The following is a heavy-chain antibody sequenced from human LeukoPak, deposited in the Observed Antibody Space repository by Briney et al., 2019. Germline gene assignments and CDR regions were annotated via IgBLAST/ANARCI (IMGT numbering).Heavy chain of an antibody. V-gene: IGHV3-7*01. D-gene: IGHD3-10*01. Sequence: GGSLRLSCAASGFTFSIYWMNWVRQAPGKGLEWVANIKRDGNEKNYVDSVKGRFSISRDNAKNSLYLQMDSLRAEDTAVYYCAKEGAYPIITYDSWGQGALVTVSS. J-gene: IGHJ5*01. CDR2: IKRDGNEK. CDR1: GFTFSIYW. CDR3: AKEGAYPIITYDS.